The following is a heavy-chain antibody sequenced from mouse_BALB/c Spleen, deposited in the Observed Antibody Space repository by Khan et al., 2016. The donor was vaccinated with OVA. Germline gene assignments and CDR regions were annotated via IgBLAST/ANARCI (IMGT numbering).Heavy chain of an antibody. V-gene: IGHV5-6*01. D-gene: IGHD1-1*01. CDR2: INTGGDYI. CDR1: GFTFSTYA. Sequence: EVELVESGGDLVKPGGSLKLSCAASGFTFSTYAMSWVRQTPDKRLEGVATINTGGDYIYYPDSVKGRFTISRDNAKNTLYLQMSSLRSEDTAMYYFARHNYGPFAYWGQGTLVTVSA. CDR3: ARHNYGPFAY. J-gene: IGHJ3*01.